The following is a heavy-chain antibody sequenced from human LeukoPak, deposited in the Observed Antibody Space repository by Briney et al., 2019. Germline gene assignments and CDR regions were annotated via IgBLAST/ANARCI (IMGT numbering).Heavy chain of an antibody. Sequence: SETLSLTCTVSGGSMSPYHWGWIRQPPGKGLEWTGYIYYSGSANYNPSLKSRVTISVDTSKNQFSLKLSSVTAADTAIYYCARAVSGRFDYWGQGTLVTVSS. J-gene: IGHJ4*02. D-gene: IGHD6-19*01. V-gene: IGHV4-59*08. CDR3: ARAVSGRFDY. CDR1: GGSMSPYH. CDR2: IYYSGSA.